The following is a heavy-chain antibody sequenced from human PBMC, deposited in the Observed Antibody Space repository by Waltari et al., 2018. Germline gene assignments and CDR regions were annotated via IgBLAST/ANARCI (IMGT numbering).Heavy chain of an antibody. CDR3: TTATVTTVYP. D-gene: IGHD4-17*01. CDR2: IRSKANSYAT. V-gene: IGHV3-73*01. J-gene: IGHJ5*02. CDR1: GFTFSGSA. Sequence: EVQLVESGGGLVQPGGSLKLSCAASGFTFSGSAKHWVRQASGKGLEWVGRIRSKANSYATAYAASVKGRFTISRDDSKNTAYLQMNSLKTEDTAVYYCTTATVTTVYPWGQGTLVTVSS.